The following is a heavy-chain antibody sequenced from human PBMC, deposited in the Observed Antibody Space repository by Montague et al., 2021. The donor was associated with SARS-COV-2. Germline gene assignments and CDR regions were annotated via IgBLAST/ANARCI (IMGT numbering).Heavy chain of an antibody. Sequence: SLSLSCAASGFTFSSYAMSLVRQAPGKGLEWVSLIYSGSSRAYYGDSVKGRFTISRDDSKSILYLEMRSLRAEDTALYYCAKSIGHFYASGSYLYDYWGQGTLVTVSS. D-gene: IGHD3-10*01. J-gene: IGHJ4*02. V-gene: IGHV3-23*03. CDR1: GFTFSSYA. CDR2: IYSGSSRA. CDR3: AKSIGHFYASGSYLYDY.